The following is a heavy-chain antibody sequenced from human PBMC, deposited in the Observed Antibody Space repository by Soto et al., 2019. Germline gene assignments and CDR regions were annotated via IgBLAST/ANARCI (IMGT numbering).Heavy chain of an antibody. J-gene: IGHJ2*01. D-gene: IGHD1-26*01. CDR3: GGSLYWYFDL. V-gene: IGHV1-3*01. Sequence: QVQLVQSGAEVKKPGASVKVSCKASGYTFTNYAMHWVRQAPEKRLEWMGWINAGNGNTEYSHKFQGRVTITRDTAARTTYMELSSLRSGETAVCASGGSLYWYFDLWGRGTLVPVSS. CDR1: GYTFTNYA. CDR2: INAGNGNT.